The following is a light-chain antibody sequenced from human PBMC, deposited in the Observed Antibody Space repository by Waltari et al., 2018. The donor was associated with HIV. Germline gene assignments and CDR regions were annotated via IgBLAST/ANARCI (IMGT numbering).Light chain of an antibody. J-gene: IGLJ3*02. CDR2: NNN. Sequence: QSVLTQPPSASETPGQRVTISCSGSTSNIGANTVTWYQQLPGTAPQVVMYNNNRRPSGVPDRFSGSKSGASASLAISGLLSEDEADYYCGTWDDSLNGWVFGGGTKLTVL. V-gene: IGLV1-44*01. CDR1: TSNIGANT. CDR3: GTWDDSLNGWV.